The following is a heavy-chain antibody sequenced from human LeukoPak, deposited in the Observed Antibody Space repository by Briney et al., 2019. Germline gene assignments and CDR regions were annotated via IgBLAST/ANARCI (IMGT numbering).Heavy chain of an antibody. CDR3: ARGASGSYDY. CDR1: GFTFSSYG. CDR2: TLYDGKTK. V-gene: IGHV3-30*03. D-gene: IGHD3-10*01. Sequence: GGSLRLSCAASGFTFSSYGMHWVRQPPGKGPEWVAYTLYDGKTKYYADSVKGRFTISRDNSKNTLYLQMNSLRAGDTAVYYCARGASGSYDYWGQGTLVTVSS. J-gene: IGHJ4*02.